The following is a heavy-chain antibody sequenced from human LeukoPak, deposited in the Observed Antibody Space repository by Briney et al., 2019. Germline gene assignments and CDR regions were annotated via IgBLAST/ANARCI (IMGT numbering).Heavy chain of an antibody. V-gene: IGHV1-18*01. D-gene: IGHD2-2*02. Sequence: GASVKVSCKASGYTFTSYGITWVRQAPGQGLEWMGWISAYNGNTNYAQKLQGRVTITADESTSTAYMELSSLRSEDTAVYYCARGEGYCSSTSCYTDYYYYMDVWGKGTTVTVSS. CDR3: ARGEGYCSSTSCYTDYYYYMDV. CDR1: GYTFTSYG. CDR2: ISAYNGNT. J-gene: IGHJ6*03.